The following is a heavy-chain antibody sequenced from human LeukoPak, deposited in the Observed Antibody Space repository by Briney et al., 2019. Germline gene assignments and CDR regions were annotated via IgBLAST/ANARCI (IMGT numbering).Heavy chain of an antibody. CDR1: GGSFSGYY. Sequence: SETLSLTCAVYGGSFSGYYWTWIRQSPGKGLEWIGDINHSGSSNYNPSLKSRVSISVDTSKSQFSLKLSSVTAADTAVYYCAKSNGYGLIDIWGQGTMVTVSS. D-gene: IGHD3-22*01. V-gene: IGHV4-34*01. CDR3: AKSNGYGLIDI. CDR2: INHSGSS. J-gene: IGHJ3*02.